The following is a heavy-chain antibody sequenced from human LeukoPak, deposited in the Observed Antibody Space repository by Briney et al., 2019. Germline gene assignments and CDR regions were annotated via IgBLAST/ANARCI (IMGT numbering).Heavy chain of an antibody. CDR2: ISYDGSNK. V-gene: IGHV3-30*03. Sequence: GGTLRLSCAASGFTFGSYGMHWVRQAPGKGLEWVAVISYDGSNKYYADSVKGRFTISRDNSKNTLYLQMNSLRAEDTAVYYCAMKAVPRPRLYDAFDFWGQGTVVTVSS. CDR1: GFTFGSYG. CDR3: AMKAVPRPRLYDAFDF. J-gene: IGHJ3*01. D-gene: IGHD2-2*02.